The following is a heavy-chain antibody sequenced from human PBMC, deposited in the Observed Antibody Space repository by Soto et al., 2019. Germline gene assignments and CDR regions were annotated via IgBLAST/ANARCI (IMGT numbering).Heavy chain of an antibody. CDR2: IIPIFGTA. V-gene: IGHV1-69*13. CDR3: ATFPRYCGGDCFSLGHYYYGMDV. CDR1: VGTFSSYA. J-gene: IGHJ6*02. D-gene: IGHD2-21*02. Sequence: SVTVSRKDYVGTFSSYAISWVRQAPGQGLEWMGGIIPIFGTANYAQKFQGRVTITADESTTTAYMELSSLRADDTAVYYCATFPRYCGGDCFSLGHYYYGMDVWGQGTTVTVSS.